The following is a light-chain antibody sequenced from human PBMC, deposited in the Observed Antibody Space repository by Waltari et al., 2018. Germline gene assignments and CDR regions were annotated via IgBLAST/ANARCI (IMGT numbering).Light chain of an antibody. CDR3: AAWDDSLDGVV. Sequence: QSVLTQPPSASGTPGQRVTISCSGRSSNTGSNPVNWYQQLPGTAPNLLIYSNHQRPSGVPDRFSGSKSGTSASLAISGLQSEDEADYYCAAWDDSLDGVVFGGGTKLTVL. J-gene: IGLJ2*01. V-gene: IGLV1-44*01. CDR2: SNH. CDR1: SSNTGSNP.